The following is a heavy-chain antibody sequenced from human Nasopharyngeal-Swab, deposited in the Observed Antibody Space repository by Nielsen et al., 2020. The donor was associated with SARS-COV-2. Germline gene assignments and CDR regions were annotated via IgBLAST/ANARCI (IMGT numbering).Heavy chain of an antibody. D-gene: IGHD6-13*01. Sequence: SETLSLTCTVSGGSISSSSYYWGWIRQPPGKGLEWIGSIYYSGSTCYNPSLKSRVTISVDTSKNQFSLKLSSVTAADTAVYYCARRSSSWSVWFDPWGQGTLVTVSS. J-gene: IGHJ5*02. CDR3: ARRSSSWSVWFDP. V-gene: IGHV4-39*01. CDR1: GGSISSSSYY. CDR2: IYYSGST.